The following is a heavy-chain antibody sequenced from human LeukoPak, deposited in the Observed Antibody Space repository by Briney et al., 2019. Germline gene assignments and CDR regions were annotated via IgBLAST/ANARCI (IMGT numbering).Heavy chain of an antibody. CDR1: GASISSYY. CDR3: ARSFYYDSSVPPGY. D-gene: IGHD3-22*01. Sequence: SETLSLTCTVSGASISSYYWSWIRQPPGKELEWIGYIYYSGSTNYNPSLKSRVTISVDTSKNQFSLKLSSVTAADTAVYYCARSFYYDSSVPPGYWGQGTLVTVSS. V-gene: IGHV4-59*08. CDR2: IYYSGST. J-gene: IGHJ4*02.